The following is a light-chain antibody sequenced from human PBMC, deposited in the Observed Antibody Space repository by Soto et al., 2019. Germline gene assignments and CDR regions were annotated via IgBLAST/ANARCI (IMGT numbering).Light chain of an antibody. J-gene: IGKJ4*01. CDR1: QSISSY. CDR2: AAS. CDR3: QQSYSALLT. V-gene: IGKV1-39*01. Sequence: DIQMTQSPSSLSASVGDRVTITCRASQSISSYLNWYQQKPGKAPNLLIYAASSLQSGVPSRFSGSGSGTDFTLTISSLQPEDCATYYCQQSYSALLTFGGGTKVEIK.